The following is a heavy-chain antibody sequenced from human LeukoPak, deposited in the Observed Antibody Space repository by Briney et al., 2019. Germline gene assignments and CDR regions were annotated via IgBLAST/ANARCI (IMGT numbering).Heavy chain of an antibody. V-gene: IGHV7-4-1*02. CDR1: GYTFTSYL. CDR3: ARGRYDILTGYSEFVS. Sequence: GASVKVSCKASGYTFTSYLMHWVRQAPRQGLEWMGRINTNTGNPTYAQDFTGRFVFSLDTSVSTAYLQISSLKTEDTAVYYCARGRYDILTGYSEFVSWGQGTLVTVSS. CDR2: INTNTGNP. D-gene: IGHD3-9*01. J-gene: IGHJ4*02.